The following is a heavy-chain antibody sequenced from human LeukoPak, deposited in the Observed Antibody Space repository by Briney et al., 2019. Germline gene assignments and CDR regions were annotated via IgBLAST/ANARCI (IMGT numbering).Heavy chain of an antibody. CDR1: GGSISSYY. Sequence: PSETLSLTCTVSGGSISSYYWSWIRQPPGKGLEWIGYIYYSGSTSYNPSLKSRVTISVDTSKNHFSLKLSSVTAADTAVYYCARLRFEGRYFDYWGQGTLVTVSS. D-gene: IGHD3-3*01. V-gene: IGHV4-59*08. J-gene: IGHJ4*02. CDR2: IYYSGST. CDR3: ARLRFEGRYFDY.